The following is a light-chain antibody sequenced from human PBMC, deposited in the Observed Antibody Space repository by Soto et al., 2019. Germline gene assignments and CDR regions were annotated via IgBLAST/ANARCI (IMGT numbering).Light chain of an antibody. J-gene: IGLJ2*01. V-gene: IGLV2-14*01. CDR1: SSDVGGYNY. Sequence: QSALTQPASVSGSPGQSITISCTGISSDVGGYNYVSWYQQHPGKAPKLMIYEVSNRPSGVSNRFSGSKSGNTASLTISGLQTEDEADYYCSSYTSSSTPYVVFGGGTQLTVL. CDR3: SSYTSSSTPYVV. CDR2: EVS.